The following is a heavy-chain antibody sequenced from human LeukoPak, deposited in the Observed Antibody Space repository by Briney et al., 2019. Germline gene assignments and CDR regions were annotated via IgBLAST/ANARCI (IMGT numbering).Heavy chain of an antibody. CDR2: IHPGDSRT. V-gene: IGHV5-51*01. D-gene: IGHD4-17*01. J-gene: IGHJ4*02. Sequence: GESLKISCKGSGYTFTSRWIGWVRQMPGKGLEWMGLIHPGDSRTRYSPSFQGQVTISVDKSITTAYLQWSSLKASDTAMYYCATPSYGASNYWGQGILVTVSS. CDR3: ATPSYGASNY. CDR1: GYTFTSRW.